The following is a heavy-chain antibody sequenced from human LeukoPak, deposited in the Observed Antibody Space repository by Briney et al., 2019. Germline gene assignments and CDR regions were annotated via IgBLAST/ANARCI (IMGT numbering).Heavy chain of an antibody. Sequence: APVKVSCKASGYTFTNYYMHWVRQAPGQGLEWMGWINPNSGGTNYAQKFQGRVTMTRDTSISTAYMELSRLRSDDTAVYYCAREETYYYDSKVNWFDPWGQGTLVTVSS. CDR2: INPNSGGT. V-gene: IGHV1-2*02. D-gene: IGHD3-22*01. CDR3: AREETYYYDSKVNWFDP. CDR1: GYTFTNYY. J-gene: IGHJ5*02.